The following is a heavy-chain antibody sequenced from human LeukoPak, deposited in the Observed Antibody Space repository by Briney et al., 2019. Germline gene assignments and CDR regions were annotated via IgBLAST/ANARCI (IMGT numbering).Heavy chain of an antibody. J-gene: IGHJ4*02. D-gene: IGHD3-10*01. CDR2: IKEDGSEK. CDR1: GFTFSNYW. Sequence: PGGSLRLSCAASGFTFSNYWMSWGREAPGKGLEWVANIKEDGSEKYYVDSVKGRFTISRDNAKNALYLQMNSLRAEDTAVYYCARTIRGYWGQGTLVTVSS. V-gene: IGHV3-7*02. CDR3: ARTIRGY.